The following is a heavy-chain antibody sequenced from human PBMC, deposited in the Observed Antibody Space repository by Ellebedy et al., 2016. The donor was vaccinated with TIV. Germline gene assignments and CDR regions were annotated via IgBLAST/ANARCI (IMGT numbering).Heavy chain of an antibody. J-gene: IGHJ2*01. CDR3: ARESVDSSGHWYFDL. CDR2: TYYRSKWFN. Sequence: MPSETLSLTCAISGDSVSSNSAAWNWIRQSPSGGLEWLGRTYYRSKWFNDYAVSVKSRITINPDTSKNQFSLQLNSVTPEDTAVYYCARESVDSSGHWYFDLWGRGTLVTVSS. D-gene: IGHD6-19*01. V-gene: IGHV6-1*01. CDR1: GDSVSSNSAA.